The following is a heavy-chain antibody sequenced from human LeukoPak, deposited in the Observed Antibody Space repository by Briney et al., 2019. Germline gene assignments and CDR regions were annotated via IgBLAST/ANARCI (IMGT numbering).Heavy chain of an antibody. Sequence: SETLSLTCTVSGGSISSSSYYWGWIRQPPGKGLEWIGSIYYSGSTYYNPSLKSRVTISVDTSKNQFSLKLSSVTAADTAVYYCARGVGSSGYYYYFDYWGQGTLVTVSS. CDR3: ARGVGSSGYYYYFDY. CDR1: GGSISSSSYY. CDR2: IYYSGST. V-gene: IGHV4-39*07. D-gene: IGHD3-22*01. J-gene: IGHJ4*02.